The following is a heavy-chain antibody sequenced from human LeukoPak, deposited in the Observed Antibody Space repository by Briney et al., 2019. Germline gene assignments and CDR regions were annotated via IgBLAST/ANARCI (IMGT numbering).Heavy chain of an antibody. CDR2: INPNSGGT. Sequence: ASVKVSCKASGYTFTGYYMHWVRQAPGQGLKWMGRINPNSGGTNYAQKFQGRVTITADESTSTAYMELSSLRSEDTAVYYCASGYSGSCYGDPHFDYWGQGTLVTVSS. CDR1: GYTFTGYY. D-gene: IGHD1-26*01. V-gene: IGHV1-2*06. J-gene: IGHJ4*02. CDR3: ASGYSGSCYGDPHFDY.